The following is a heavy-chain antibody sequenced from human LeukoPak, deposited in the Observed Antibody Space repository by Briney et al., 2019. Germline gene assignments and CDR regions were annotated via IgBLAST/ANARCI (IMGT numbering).Heavy chain of an antibody. CDR1: GFTFDAYA. D-gene: IGHD2-21*01. CDR2: IRRAGDYTGGTT. V-gene: IGHV3-23*01. Sequence: GGSLRLSCAASGFTFDAYAMSWVRQAPGKGLEWVSSIRRAGDYTGGTTYYADSVQGRFTISRDDSKNTLYLQMNSLRAEDTAIYYCAKNPEHGFFFDYWGQGTLVTVSS. J-gene: IGHJ4*02. CDR3: AKNPEHGFFFDY.